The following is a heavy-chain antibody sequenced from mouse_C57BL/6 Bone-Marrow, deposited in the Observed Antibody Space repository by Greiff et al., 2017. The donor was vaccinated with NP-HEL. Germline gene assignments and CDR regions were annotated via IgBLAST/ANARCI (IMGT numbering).Heavy chain of an antibody. J-gene: IGHJ3*01. CDR2: ISDGGSYT. V-gene: IGHV5-4*03. Sequence: EVKVVESGGGLVKPGGSLKLSCAASGFTFSSYAMSWVRQTPEKRLEWVATISDGGSYTYYPDNVKGRFTISRDNAKNNLYLQMSHLKSEDTAMYYCARSWGAWFAYWGQGTLVTVSA. D-gene: IGHD4-1*01. CDR1: GFTFSSYA. CDR3: ARSWGAWFAY.